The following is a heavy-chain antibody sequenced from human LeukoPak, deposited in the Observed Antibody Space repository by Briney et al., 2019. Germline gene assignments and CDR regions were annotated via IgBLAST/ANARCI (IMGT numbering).Heavy chain of an antibody. V-gene: IGHV3-53*01. Sequence: GGSLRLSCAASEFTLSNKYISWVRQAPGKGLEWVSVIYSGGTAYYADSVKGRFTISRDNSKNTLYLQMNSLRAEDTAVYYCARASYCSSTSCYRFDYWGQGTLVTVSS. J-gene: IGHJ4*02. D-gene: IGHD2-2*01. CDR3: ARASYCSSTSCYRFDY. CDR1: EFTLSNKY. CDR2: IYSGGTA.